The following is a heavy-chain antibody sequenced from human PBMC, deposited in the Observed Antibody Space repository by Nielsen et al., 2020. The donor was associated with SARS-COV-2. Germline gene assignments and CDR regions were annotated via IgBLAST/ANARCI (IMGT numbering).Heavy chain of an antibody. V-gene: IGHV3-30*18. J-gene: IGHJ6*02. CDR1: GFTFSSYG. CDR2: ISYDGSNK. Sequence: GESLKISCAASGFTFSSYGMHWVRQAPGKGLEWVAVISYDGSNKYYADSVKGRFTISRDNSKNTPYLQMNSLRAEDTAVYYCAKDTRLYYSYGMDVWGQGTTVTVSS. CDR3: AKDTRLYYSYGMDV.